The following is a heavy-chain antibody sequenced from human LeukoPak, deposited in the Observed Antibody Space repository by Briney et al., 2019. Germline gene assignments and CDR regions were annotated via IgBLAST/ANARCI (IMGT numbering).Heavy chain of an antibody. Sequence: GGSLRLSCAASGFTFSAYWMSWVRQAPGKGLEWVANIKQDGSDKYYVDSVKGRFTISRDNAKNSMYLQMNSLRAEDTAVYYCARKTVVGSYFDYWGQGTPVTVSS. D-gene: IGHD4-23*01. V-gene: IGHV3-7*03. CDR3: ARKTVVGSYFDY. J-gene: IGHJ4*02. CDR1: GFTFSAYW. CDR2: IKQDGSDK.